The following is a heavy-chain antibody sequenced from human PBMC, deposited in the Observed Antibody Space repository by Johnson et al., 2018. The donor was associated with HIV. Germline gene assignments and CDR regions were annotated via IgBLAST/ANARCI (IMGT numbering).Heavy chain of an antibody. CDR2: FYSGANT. CDR1: GFTVSSNY. CDR3: AASSAALVRGGDDAFDI. V-gene: IGHV3-66*02. J-gene: IGHJ3*02. Sequence: VQLVESGGGLVQPGGSLRLSCAASGFTVSSNYMSWVRQAPGKGLEWVSVFYSGANTYYADSVKGRFTISRDNSKNPRYLQMNSLRAEDTAVYYCAASSAALVRGGDDAFDIWGQGTTVTVSS. D-gene: IGHD3-16*01.